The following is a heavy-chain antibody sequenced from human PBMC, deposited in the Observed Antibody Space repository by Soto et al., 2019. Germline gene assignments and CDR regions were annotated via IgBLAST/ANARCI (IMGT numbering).Heavy chain of an antibody. CDR2: ISGSGGST. J-gene: IGHJ3*02. D-gene: IGHD2-15*01. Sequence: EVQLLESGGGLVQPGGSLRLSCAASGFTFSSYAMSWVRQAPGKGLEWVSAISGSGGSTYYADSVKGRFTISRDNSKNTLYLQRNSLRAEDTAVYYWAHLRGYCSGGSCYSGRNDAFDIWGQGTMVTVSS. CDR3: AHLRGYCSGGSCYSGRNDAFDI. CDR1: GFTFSSYA. V-gene: IGHV3-23*01.